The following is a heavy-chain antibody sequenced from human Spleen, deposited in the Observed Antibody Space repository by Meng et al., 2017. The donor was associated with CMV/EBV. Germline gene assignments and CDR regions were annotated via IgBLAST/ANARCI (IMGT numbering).Heavy chain of an antibody. J-gene: IGHJ4*02. V-gene: IGHV4-39*02. CDR3: ARDPPPRITMIARFDY. CDR1: GGSISSSSYY. CDR2: IYYSGST. D-gene: IGHD3-22*01. Sequence: SETLSLTCTVSGGSISSSSYYWGWIRQPPGKGLEWIGSIYYSGSTYYNPSLKSRVTISVDTSKNQFSLKLSSVTAADTAVYYCARDPPPRITMIARFDYWGQGTLVTVSS.